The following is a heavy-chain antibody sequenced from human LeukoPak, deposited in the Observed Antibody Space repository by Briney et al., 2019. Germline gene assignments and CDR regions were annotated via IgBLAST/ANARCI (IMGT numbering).Heavy chain of an antibody. J-gene: IGHJ3*02. D-gene: IGHD2-15*01. CDR2: TYYRSKWYN. V-gene: IGHV6-1*01. CDR3: ASLGRRCSGGSCYSGAFDI. CDR1: GDSVSSNSAA. Sequence: SPTLSLTCAISGDSVSSNSAAWNWIRQSPSRGLEWLGSTYYRSKWYNDYAVSVKSRITINPDTSKNQFSLQLNSVTPEDTAVYYCASLGRRCSGGSCYSGAFDIWGQGTMVTVSS.